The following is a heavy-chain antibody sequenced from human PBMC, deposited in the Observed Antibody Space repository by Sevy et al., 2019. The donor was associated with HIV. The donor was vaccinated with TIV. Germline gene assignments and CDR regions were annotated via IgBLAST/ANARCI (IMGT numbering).Heavy chain of an antibody. CDR3: ASVVKNDFWDGHVNYYGLDV. CDR2: IKSKTDGGTA. Sequence: GGSLRLSCAASGFTFNYAWMSWVRQAPGKGLEWVGRIKSKTDGGTADYAAHVKGRFTISREDSENTLYLQMNSLKTEDTAVYYCASVVKNDFWDGHVNYYGLDVWGQGTTVTVS. D-gene: IGHD3-3*01. J-gene: IGHJ6*02. V-gene: IGHV3-15*01. CDR1: GFTFNYAW.